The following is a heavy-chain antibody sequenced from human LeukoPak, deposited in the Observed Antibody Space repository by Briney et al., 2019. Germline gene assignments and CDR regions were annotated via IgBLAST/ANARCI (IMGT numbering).Heavy chain of an antibody. J-gene: IGHJ4*02. V-gene: IGHV1-24*01. D-gene: IGHD3-22*01. CDR1: GYTLTELS. CDR2: FDPEDGET. CDR3: ARAYYDSTGYYYYFDY. Sequence: ASVKVSCKVSGYTLTELSMHWVRQAPGKGLEWMGRFDPEDGETIYVQKFQGRVTMTRNTSISTAYMELSSLRSEDTAIYYCARAYYDSTGYYYYFDYWGQGTLVTVSS.